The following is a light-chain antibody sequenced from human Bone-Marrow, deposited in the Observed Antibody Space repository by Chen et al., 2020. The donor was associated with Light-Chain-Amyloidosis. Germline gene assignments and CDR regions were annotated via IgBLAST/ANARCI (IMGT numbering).Light chain of an antibody. V-gene: IGLV3-25*03. CDR2: RDN. J-gene: IGLJ3*02. Sequence: SHDLTQPPSVSLSPGPTARNTRSGEGLSSGFTYWYQQKPGQAPVQGIRRDNERPSGIPERFSGSASGTSVTLTITDVQAEDEADYYCQSTDITSTSWIFGGGTRLTVL. CDR3: QSTDITSTSWI. CDR1: GLSSGF.